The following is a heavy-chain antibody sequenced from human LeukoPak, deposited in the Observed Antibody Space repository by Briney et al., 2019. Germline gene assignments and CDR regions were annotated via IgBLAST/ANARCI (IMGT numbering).Heavy chain of an antibody. J-gene: IGHJ4*02. CDR2: IKQDGSEK. CDR3: AREDVLLWFGELSKKSDY. V-gene: IGHV3-7*01. D-gene: IGHD3-10*01. CDR1: GFTFSSYW. Sequence: GGSLRLSCAASGFTFSSYWMSWVRQAPGKGLEWVANIKQDGSEKYYVDSVKGRFTISRDNAKNSLYLQINSLRAEDTAVYYCAREDVLLWFGELSKKSDYWGQGTLVTVSS.